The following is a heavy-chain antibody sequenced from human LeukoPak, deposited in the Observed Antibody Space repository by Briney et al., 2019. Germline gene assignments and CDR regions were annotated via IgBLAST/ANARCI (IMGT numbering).Heavy chain of an antibody. J-gene: IGHJ6*02. CDR3: ARDNTVPYYYYGMDV. CDR2: IYTSGST. Sequence: SETLSLTCAVSGGSLRSYYWGCVRQPPGKGLWWVGRIYTSGSTNYNPSLKRRVTMSVDTSKNQFSLNLSSVTAADTAVYYCARDNTVPYYYYGMDVWGQGTTVTVPS. D-gene: IGHD4-17*01. V-gene: IGHV4-4*07. CDR1: GGSLRSYY.